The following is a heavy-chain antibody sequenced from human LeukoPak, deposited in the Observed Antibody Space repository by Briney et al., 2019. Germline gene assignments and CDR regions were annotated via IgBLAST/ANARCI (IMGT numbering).Heavy chain of an antibody. D-gene: IGHD3-10*01. Sequence: GRSLRLSCAASGFTFSSYAMHWVRQAPGKGLEWVAVISYDGSNKYYADSVKGRFTISRDNSKNTLYLQMNSLRAEDTAVYYCARDTGYYGSRSAFYIWGQGTMVTVSS. V-gene: IGHV3-30*04. CDR3: ARDTGYYGSRSAFYI. J-gene: IGHJ3*02. CDR1: GFTFSSYA. CDR2: ISYDGSNK.